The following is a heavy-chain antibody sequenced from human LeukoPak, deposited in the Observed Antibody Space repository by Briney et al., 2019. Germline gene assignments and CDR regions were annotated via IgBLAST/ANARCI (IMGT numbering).Heavy chain of an antibody. D-gene: IGHD3-22*01. CDR3: ARGRNYYDSSGYYYEGDAFDI. Sequence: ASVKVSCKASGYTFTSHFMHWVRQAPGQGLEWMGIINPRGGSTSYTQKFQGRVTMTRDTSTSTVYMELSSLRSEDTAVYYCARGRNYYDSSGYYYEGDAFDIWDQGTMVTVSS. V-gene: IGHV1-46*01. J-gene: IGHJ3*02. CDR1: GYTFTSHF. CDR2: INPRGGST.